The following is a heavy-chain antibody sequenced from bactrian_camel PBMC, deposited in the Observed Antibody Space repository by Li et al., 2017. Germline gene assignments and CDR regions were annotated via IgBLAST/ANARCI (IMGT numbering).Heavy chain of an antibody. CDR1: GYASKPGC. Sequence: HVQLVESGGGSVQVGGSLRLSCAISGYASKPGCMGWFRRSPGKGLEGVASAEYYGAISYADSVKGRFAISRDDGKNMIYLQMNNLRPEDTAVYHCAPAENTTVAGTCHCSDVTQVTVS. CDR2: AEYYGAI. J-gene: IGHJ4*01. D-gene: IGHD6*01. V-gene: IGHV3S26*01.